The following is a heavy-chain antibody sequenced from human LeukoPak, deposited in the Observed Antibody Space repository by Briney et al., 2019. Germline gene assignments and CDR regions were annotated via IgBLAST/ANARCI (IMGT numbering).Heavy chain of an antibody. J-gene: IGHJ6*02. CDR3: ARELLWFGDKCMDV. CDR1: GYTFTGXX. Sequence: GASVKVSCKASGYTFTGXXMHWVRQAPGQGXXXXXWXXXXXGXXXXXXXXXXXXXXXXXXSISTAYMEXSRLRSDDTAVYYCARELLWFGDKCMDVWGQGTTVTVSS. CDR2: XXXXXGXX. V-gene: IGHV1-2*02. D-gene: IGHD3-10*01.